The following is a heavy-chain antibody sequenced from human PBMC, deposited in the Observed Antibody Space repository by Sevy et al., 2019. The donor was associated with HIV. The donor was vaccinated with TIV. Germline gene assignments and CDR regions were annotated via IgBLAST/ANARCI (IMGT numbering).Heavy chain of an antibody. Sequence: GGSLRLSCAASRFSFSSYGMHWVRQAPGKGLEWVAVIWYDGSNKYYADSVKGRFTVSRDNSKNTLYLQMNGLRAEDTAVYYYARDPSGSYYNSYYFDYWGQGTLVTVSS. D-gene: IGHD3-10*01. CDR3: ARDPSGSYYNSYYFDY. J-gene: IGHJ4*02. CDR2: IWYDGSNK. V-gene: IGHV3-33*01. CDR1: RFSFSSYG.